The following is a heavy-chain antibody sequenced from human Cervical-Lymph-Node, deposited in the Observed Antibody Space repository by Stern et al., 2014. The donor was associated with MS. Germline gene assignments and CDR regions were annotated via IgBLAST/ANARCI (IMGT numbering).Heavy chain of an antibody. CDR3: ARGSTVVTDYFDY. CDR1: GGTFSSYA. D-gene: IGHD4-23*01. Sequence: VQLVESGAEVKKPGSSVKVSRKASGGTFSSYAINWVRQAPGQGLEWMGGIIPLFGTANYAQKFQGRVTITADESTSTAYMELSSLRSEDTAVYYCARGSTVVTDYFDYWGQGTLVTVSS. J-gene: IGHJ4*02. V-gene: IGHV1-69*01. CDR2: IIPLFGTA.